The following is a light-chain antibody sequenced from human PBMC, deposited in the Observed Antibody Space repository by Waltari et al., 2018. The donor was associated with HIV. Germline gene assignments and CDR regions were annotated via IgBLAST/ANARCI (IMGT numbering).Light chain of an antibody. J-gene: IGKJ1*01. CDR1: QNVLYRSDNKNY. CDR2: WAS. Sequence: DIVMTQSPDSLAVSLGERATINCKSSQNVLYRSDNKNYLAWYQQKPGQPPKLLISWASARESGVPDRFSGSGSETDFTLTISSLQAEDVAVYYCQQYYSTPPRTFGQGTKVEIK. CDR3: QQYYSTPPRT. V-gene: IGKV4-1*01.